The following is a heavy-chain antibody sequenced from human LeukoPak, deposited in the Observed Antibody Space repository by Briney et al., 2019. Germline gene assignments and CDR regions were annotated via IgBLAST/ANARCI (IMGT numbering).Heavy chain of an antibody. CDR3: ARGSPYYYDSSGYSGSDFDY. V-gene: IGHV4-34*01. Sequence: SETLSLTCAVYGGSFSGYYWSWIRQPPGKGLEWIGEINHSGSTNYNPSLKSRVTISVDTSKNQFSLKLSSVTAADTAVYYCARGSPYYYDSSGYSGSDFDYWGQGTLVTVSS. CDR1: GGSFSGYY. J-gene: IGHJ4*02. CDR2: INHSGST. D-gene: IGHD3-22*01.